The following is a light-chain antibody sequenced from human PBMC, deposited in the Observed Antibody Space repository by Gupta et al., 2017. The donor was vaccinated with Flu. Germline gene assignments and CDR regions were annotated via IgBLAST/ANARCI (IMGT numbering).Light chain of an antibody. CDR3: QSLDSSGTYV. CDR1: ALPKQY. J-gene: IGLJ1*01. V-gene: IGLV3-25*03. Sequence: PGQTARITCSGDALPKQYAYWYQQKLGQAPVLVMYKDRERPLGIPERFTGSSSGTQVTLTISGVQAEDEADYYCQSLDSSGTYVFGSGTKVTVL. CDR2: KDR.